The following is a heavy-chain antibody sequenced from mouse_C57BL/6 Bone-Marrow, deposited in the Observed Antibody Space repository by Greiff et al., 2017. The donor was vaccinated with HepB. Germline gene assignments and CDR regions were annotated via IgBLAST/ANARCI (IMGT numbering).Heavy chain of an antibody. V-gene: IGHV1-82*01. CDR2: IYPGDGDT. J-gene: IGHJ4*01. CDR3: AREDYDYPYAMDY. CDR1: GYAFSSSW. D-gene: IGHD2-4*01. Sequence: QVQLQQSGPELVKPGASVKISCKASGYAFSSSWMNWVKQRPGKGLEWIGRIYPGDGDTNYNGKFKGKATLTADKSSSTAYMQLSSLTSEDSAVYFCAREDYDYPYAMDYWGQGTSVTVSS.